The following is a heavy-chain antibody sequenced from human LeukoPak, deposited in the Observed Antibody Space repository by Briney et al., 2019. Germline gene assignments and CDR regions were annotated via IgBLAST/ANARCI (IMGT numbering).Heavy chain of an antibody. V-gene: IGHV4-39*01. CDR3: ARHRGGYDY. J-gene: IGHJ4*02. Sequence: SETLSLTCTVSGGSIISNNYYWAWIRQPPGKGLEWIGSIYYSGSTYYSPSLKSRVTISVDTSKNQFSLKLSSVTAADTVVYYCARHRGGYDYWGQGTLVTVSS. CDR1: GGSIISNNYY. D-gene: IGHD5-12*01. CDR2: IYYSGST.